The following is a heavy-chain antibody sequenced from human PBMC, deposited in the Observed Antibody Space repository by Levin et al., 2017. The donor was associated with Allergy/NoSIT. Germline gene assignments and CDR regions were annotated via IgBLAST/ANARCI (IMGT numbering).Heavy chain of an antibody. CDR1: GFSLDTFGVG. CDR2: IYWDDDK. CDR3: TQSFDY. Sequence: QTLSLPCTFSGFSLDTFGVGVAWVRQPPGKALEWLALIYWDDDKRYSPSLKSRLTITKDTSKNEVVLTMTNMDPVDTATYYCTQSFDYWGPGTLVTVSS. J-gene: IGHJ4*02. V-gene: IGHV2-5*02.